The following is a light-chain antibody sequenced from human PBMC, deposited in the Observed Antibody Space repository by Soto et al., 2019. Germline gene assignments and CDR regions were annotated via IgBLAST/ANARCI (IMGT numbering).Light chain of an antibody. J-gene: IGKJ1*01. V-gene: IGKV2-28*01. CDR3: MQALQIPWT. Sequence: DIVMTQSPLSLPVTPGEPASISCRSSQSLLQNDGYNFLAWYLQKPGQSPQLLIYLGSNRASGVPDRFSGSGSGTDFTLKISRVEAADVGVYYCMQALQIPWTFGQGTKVEIK. CDR1: QSLLQNDGYNF. CDR2: LGS.